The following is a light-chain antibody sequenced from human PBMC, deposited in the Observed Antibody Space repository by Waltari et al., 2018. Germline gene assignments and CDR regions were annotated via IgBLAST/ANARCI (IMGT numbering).Light chain of an antibody. J-gene: IGKJ5*01. CDR3: QQLNSY. CDR2: AAS. CDR1: QGISSY. V-gene: IGKV1-9*01. Sequence: IQLTQSPSSLSASVGDIVTITCRASQGISSYLAWYQQKPGKAPKLLIYAASTLQSGVPSRFSGSGSGTDFTLTISSLQPEDFATYYCQQLNSYFGQGTRLEIK.